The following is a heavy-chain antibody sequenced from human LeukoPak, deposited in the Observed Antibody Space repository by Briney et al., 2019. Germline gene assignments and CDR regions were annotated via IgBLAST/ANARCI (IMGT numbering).Heavy chain of an antibody. CDR3: ARDTDGSLDY. V-gene: IGHV3-48*01. Sequence: GGSLRLSCAASGFTFSGYTLNWVRQAPGKGLEWVSYISRTSDIVSYADSVRGRFTISRDNAKNSLYLQMSSLRAEDTAVYYCARDTDGSLDYWGQGILVTVAS. CDR2: ISRTSDIV. J-gene: IGHJ4*02. D-gene: IGHD1-26*01. CDR1: GFTFSGYT.